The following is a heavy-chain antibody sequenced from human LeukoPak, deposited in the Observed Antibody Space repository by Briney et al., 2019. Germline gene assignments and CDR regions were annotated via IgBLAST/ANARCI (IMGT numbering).Heavy chain of an antibody. J-gene: IGHJ4*02. V-gene: IGHV3-23*01. CDR2: IGGSDDST. D-gene: IGHD5/OR15-5a*01. Sequence: PGDSLRLSCVASGFSFSTYAMNWVRQVPGKGLEWVSTIGGSDDSTSYADSVKGRFTISSDFSKNTLYLQMNSLRAEDTAVYFCAKGLVFHDNYFDNWGQGTLVTASS. CDR3: AKGLVFHDNYFDN. CDR1: GFSFSTYA.